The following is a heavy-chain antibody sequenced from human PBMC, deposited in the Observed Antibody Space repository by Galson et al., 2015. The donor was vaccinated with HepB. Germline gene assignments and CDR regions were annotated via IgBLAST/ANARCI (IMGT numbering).Heavy chain of an antibody. CDR2: ITYNGRVE. CDR3: AKAGGRYQLLYWFDP. D-gene: IGHD2-2*01. CDR1: GFTFSSYG. J-gene: IGHJ5*02. Sequence: SLRLSCAASGFTFSSYGMHWVRQAPGKELEWVAVITYNGRVENYSDSVKGRFTISRDNSKNTLYLQMNSLRAEDTAMYYCAKAGGRYQLLYWFDPWGQGTLVTVSP. V-gene: IGHV3-30*18.